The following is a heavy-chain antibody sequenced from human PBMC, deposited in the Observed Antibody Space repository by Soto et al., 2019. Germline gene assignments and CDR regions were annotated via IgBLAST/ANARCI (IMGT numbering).Heavy chain of an antibody. D-gene: IGHD3-22*01. CDR2: IIPIFGTA. CDR3: ASSRLSNYYDSSGYFGY. J-gene: IGHJ4*02. Sequence: QVQLVQSGAEVKKPGSSVKVSCKASGGTFSSYAISWVRQAPGQGLEWMGGIIPIFGTANYAQKFQGRVTITADESTSTAYMELSSLRSEDTAVYYCASSRLSNYYDSSGYFGYWGQGTLVTVSS. CDR1: GGTFSSYA. V-gene: IGHV1-69*01.